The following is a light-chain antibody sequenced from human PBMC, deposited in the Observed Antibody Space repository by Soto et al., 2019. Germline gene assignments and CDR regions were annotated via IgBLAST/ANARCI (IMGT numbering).Light chain of an antibody. V-gene: IGLV2-14*01. CDR3: CSFVSSSTYV. CDR1: TNDVGGYNY. Sequence: QSALTQPASVSGSPGQSITISCTGTTNDVGGYNYVSWYQQHPGKAPKLLIFEVSSRPSGVSNRFSGSKSANTASLTISGLQAEDEADYYCCSFVSSSTYVFGTGTKLTVL. CDR2: EVS. J-gene: IGLJ1*01.